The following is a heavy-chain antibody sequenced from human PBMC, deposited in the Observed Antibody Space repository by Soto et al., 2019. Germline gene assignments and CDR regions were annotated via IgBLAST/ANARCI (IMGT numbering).Heavy chain of an antibody. D-gene: IGHD2-15*01. V-gene: IGHV1-3*01. CDR2: INAGNGNT. CDR1: GYTFFTYA. J-gene: IGHJ4*02. Sequence: QVQLVQSGAEVKKPGASVKVSCKASGYTFFTYAMHWVRQAPGQRLEWMGWINAGNGNTKYSQKFQGRVTITRDTPASTAYMQLRSLRSEDTAVYYCVRGPGGPDGPGDYWGQGTLVTVSS. CDR3: VRGPGGPDGPGDY.